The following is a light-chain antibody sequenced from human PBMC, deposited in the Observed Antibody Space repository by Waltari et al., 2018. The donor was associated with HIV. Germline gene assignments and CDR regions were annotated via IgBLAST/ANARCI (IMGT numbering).Light chain of an antibody. J-gene: IGKJ2*01. V-gene: IGKV3-20*01. CDR1: QSVSSSY. CDR3: QQYGSSPGYT. Sequence: FLLPHSPAPFSFPPGERPTLSSRASQSVSSSYLAWYQQKPGQAPRLLIYGASSRATGIPDRFSGSGSGTDFTLTISRLEPEDFAVYYCQQYGSSPGYTFGQGTKLEIK. CDR2: GAS.